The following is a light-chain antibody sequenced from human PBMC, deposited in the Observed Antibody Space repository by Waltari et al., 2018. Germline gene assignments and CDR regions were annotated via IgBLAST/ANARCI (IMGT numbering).Light chain of an antibody. Sequence: QSALTQPASVSGSPGQSITISCTGTSSAIGRYNYVSWYQQHPGKAPKLIIFDVTNRSSGVSNRFAGSKSGNTASLIISGLQGEDEADYYCSSYMDTTALELFGGGTSLTVL. CDR2: DVT. J-gene: IGLJ2*01. CDR1: SSAIGRYNY. V-gene: IGLV2-14*03. CDR3: SSYMDTTALEL.